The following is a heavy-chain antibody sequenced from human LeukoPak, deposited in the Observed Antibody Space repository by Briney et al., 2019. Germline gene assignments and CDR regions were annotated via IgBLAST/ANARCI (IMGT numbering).Heavy chain of an antibody. J-gene: IGHJ4*02. V-gene: IGHV1-2*02. D-gene: IGHD6-19*01. CDR1: GYTFTGYY. CDR2: TSPNSGGT. Sequence: ASVKVSCKASGYTFTGYYMHWVRQAPGQGLEWMGWTSPNSGGTNYAQKFQGRVTMTRDTSISTAYMELSRLRSDDTAMYYCARDRGIAVASTPDCWGQGTLVTVSS. CDR3: ARDRGIAVASTPDC.